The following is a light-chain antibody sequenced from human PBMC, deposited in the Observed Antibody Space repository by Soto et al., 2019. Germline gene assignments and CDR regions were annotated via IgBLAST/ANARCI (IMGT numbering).Light chain of an antibody. CDR3: QQYNSYSLT. Sequence: DIPMTQSPSTLSASVGDRVTITCRASQSISSSLAWYQQKPGKAPKLLIYKASSLESGVPSRFSGSGSGTEFTLTISSLQPDDFATYYCQQYNSYSLTFGGGTKVEIK. CDR1: QSISSS. V-gene: IGKV1-5*03. CDR2: KAS. J-gene: IGKJ4*01.